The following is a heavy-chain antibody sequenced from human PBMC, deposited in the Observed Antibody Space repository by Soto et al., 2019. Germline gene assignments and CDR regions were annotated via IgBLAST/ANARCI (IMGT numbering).Heavy chain of an antibody. CDR3: ARDLEALTYRGGGMDV. V-gene: IGHV1-69*12. D-gene: IGHD4-4*01. CDR1: GGTFSSYA. CDR2: IIPIFGTA. Sequence: QVQLVQSGAEVKKPGSSVKVSCKASGGTFSSYAISWVRQAPGQGLEWMGGIIPIFGTANYAQKFQGRATITADESTSTAYMELSSLRSEDTAVYYCARDLEALTYRGGGMDVWGQGTTVTVSS. J-gene: IGHJ6*02.